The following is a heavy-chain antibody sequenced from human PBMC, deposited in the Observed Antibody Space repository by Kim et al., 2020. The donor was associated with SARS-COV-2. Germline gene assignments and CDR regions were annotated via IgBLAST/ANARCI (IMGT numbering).Heavy chain of an antibody. D-gene: IGHD6-13*01. Sequence: DSVKGRFTISRDNAKNSLYLQMNSLRAEDTAVYYCARELYSSNLGDGMDVWGQGTTVTVSS. J-gene: IGHJ6*02. V-gene: IGHV3-21*01. CDR3: ARELYSSNLGDGMDV.